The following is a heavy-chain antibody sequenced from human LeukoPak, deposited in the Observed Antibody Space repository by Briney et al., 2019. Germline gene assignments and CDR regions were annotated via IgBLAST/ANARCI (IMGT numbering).Heavy chain of an antibody. J-gene: IGHJ4*02. D-gene: IGHD6-13*01. CDR3: ARAAGAAAGPPTSPEEERGFLFDY. Sequence: SETLSLTCTVSGGSISSYYWSWIRQPPGKGLEWIGYIYYSGSTNYNPSLKSRVTISVDTSKNQFSLKLSSVTAADTAVYYCARAAGAAAGPPTSPEEERGFLFDYWGQGTLVTVSS. CDR2: IYYSGST. V-gene: IGHV4-59*01. CDR1: GGSISSYY.